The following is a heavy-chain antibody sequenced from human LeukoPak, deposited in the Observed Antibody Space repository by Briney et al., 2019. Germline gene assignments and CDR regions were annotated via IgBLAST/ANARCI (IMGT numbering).Heavy chain of an antibody. CDR2: IYTSGST. J-gene: IGHJ6*03. Sequence: SETLSLTCTVSGGSISSYYWSWIRQPAGKGLEWIGRIYTSGSTNYNPSLKSRVTMSVDTSKNQFSLKLSSVTAADTAVYYCAKAGYSSSMAYYYYYMDVWGKGTTVTVSS. CDR3: AKAGYSSSMAYYYYYMDV. V-gene: IGHV4-4*07. D-gene: IGHD6-13*01. CDR1: GGSISSYY.